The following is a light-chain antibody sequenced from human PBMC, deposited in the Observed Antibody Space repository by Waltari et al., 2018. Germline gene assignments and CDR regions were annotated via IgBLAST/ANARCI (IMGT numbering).Light chain of an antibody. CDR3: ATWDDRMNGHWV. J-gene: IGLJ3*02. CDR2: RYE. V-gene: IGLV1-44*01. Sequence: QSVLTQSPSASGTPGQRVTISCSGSSSNIGDNVVNWYQQLPGKAPKLLIYRYERLPLWVPDLFAAYKSGTSASLAISGLQSDDEADYYCATWDDRMNGHWVFGGGTKVTVL. CDR1: SSNIGDNV.